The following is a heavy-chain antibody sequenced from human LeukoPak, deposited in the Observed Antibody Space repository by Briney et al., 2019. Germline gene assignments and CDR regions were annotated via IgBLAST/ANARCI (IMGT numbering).Heavy chain of an antibody. CDR1: GGSNNSYY. J-gene: IGHJ5*02. Sequence: SETLSLTCTVSGGSNNSYYWSWIRQPPGKGLEWIGYTHPSGNTNYSPSLKSRVTISIDTSRNQFSLKLSSVTAADTAVYYCARKAPKKGWFDPWGQGTLVTVSS. CDR2: THPSGNT. V-gene: IGHV4-4*09. CDR3: ARKAPKKGWFDP.